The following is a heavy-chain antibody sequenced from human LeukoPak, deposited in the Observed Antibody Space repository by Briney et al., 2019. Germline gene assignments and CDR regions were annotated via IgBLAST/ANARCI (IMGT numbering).Heavy chain of an antibody. Sequence: GGSLRLSCAASGFTFSIYAMNWVRQAPGKGLEWVSLIIGNGGAVYYADSAKGRFTISRDNAKNSLYLQMNSLRAEDTAVYYCARGGFWSGYYDYWGQGTLVTVSS. CDR3: ARGGFWSGYYDY. CDR2: IIGNGGAV. CDR1: GFTFSIYA. D-gene: IGHD3-3*01. V-gene: IGHV3-21*04. J-gene: IGHJ4*02.